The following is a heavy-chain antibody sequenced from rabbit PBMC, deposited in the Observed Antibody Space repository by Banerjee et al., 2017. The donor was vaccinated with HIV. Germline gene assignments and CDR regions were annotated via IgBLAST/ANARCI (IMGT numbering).Heavy chain of an antibody. D-gene: IGHD1-1*01. CDR1: GFDFSSNYY. CDR3: ARVISDYDCHDL. J-gene: IGHJ4*01. CDR2: NSYGGSA. Sequence: QQQLEESGGGLVKPGGTLTLTCKASGFDFSSNYYMSWVRQAPGEGLEWIGYNSYGGSAYYASWAKGRFTISKTSSTTVTLQMTSLTAADTATYFCARVISDYDCHDLWGPGTLVTVS. V-gene: IGHV1S45*01.